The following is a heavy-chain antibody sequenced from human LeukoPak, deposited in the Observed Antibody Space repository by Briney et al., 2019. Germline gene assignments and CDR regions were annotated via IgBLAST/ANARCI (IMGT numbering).Heavy chain of an antibody. CDR3: ARGPLWFGESTPFDP. D-gene: IGHD3-10*01. Sequence: ASVKVSCKASGYTFTSYGISWVRQAPGQGLEWMGWISAYNGNTNYAQKLQGRVTMTTDTSTSTAYMELRSLRSDDTAVYYCARGPLWFGESTPFDPWGQGTLVTVSS. J-gene: IGHJ5*02. CDR1: GYTFTSYG. CDR2: ISAYNGNT. V-gene: IGHV1-18*01.